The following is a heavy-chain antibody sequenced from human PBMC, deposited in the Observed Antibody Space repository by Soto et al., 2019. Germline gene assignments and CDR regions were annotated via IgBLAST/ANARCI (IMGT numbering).Heavy chain of an antibody. J-gene: IGHJ4*02. CDR1: GFTFRNYA. V-gene: IGHV3-23*01. D-gene: IGHD5-12*01. CDR3: AKFDSTSNSGYDSFDY. CDR2: ISDSGYST. Sequence: VGALRLSCSASGFTFRNYAMSWVRQAPGKGLEWVSSISDSGYSTHYADSVKGRFAISRDNSKYTLYLQMSSLRTEDTSLYYCAKFDSTSNSGYDSFDYWGQGTLVTVS.